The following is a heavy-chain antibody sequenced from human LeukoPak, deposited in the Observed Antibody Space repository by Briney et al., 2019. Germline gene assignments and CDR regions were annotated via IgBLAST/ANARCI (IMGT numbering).Heavy chain of an antibody. CDR1: GDSISSNSYY. V-gene: IGHV4-39*01. J-gene: IGHJ4*02. D-gene: IGHD3-10*01. CDR2: AYYSGIT. CDR3: ARHYHYYGSGSYVDY. Sequence: SETLSLTCTVSGDSISSNSYYWGWIRQPPGKGLECIGSAYYSGITYYNPSLKSQVTISVDTSKNQFSLKLSSVTAADTAVYYCARHYHYYGSGSYVDYWGQGTLVSVSS.